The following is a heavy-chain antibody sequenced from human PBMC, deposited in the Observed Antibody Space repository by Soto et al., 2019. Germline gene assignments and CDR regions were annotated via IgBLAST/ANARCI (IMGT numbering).Heavy chain of an antibody. V-gene: IGHV4-31*02. CDR2: IYYSGNT. CDR3: AQVRVFTGGDGVDL. Sequence: QVRLQEWGPGLVKPSQTLSLKCSVSGGSITTGGRYWSWLRQLPGKCLEWIGDIYYSGNTYYNESRKSRVSISVEAAKNQFSLKLSSVAAADTAGYYCAQVRVFTGGDGVDLWGQGRLVTVSS. J-gene: IGHJ3*01. D-gene: IGHD1-1*01. CDR1: GGSITTGGRY.